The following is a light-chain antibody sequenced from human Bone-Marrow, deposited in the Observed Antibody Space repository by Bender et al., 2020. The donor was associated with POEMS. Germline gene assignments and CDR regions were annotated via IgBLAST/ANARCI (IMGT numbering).Light chain of an antibody. Sequence: QSALTQPPSASGSLGQSVTISCTGTSSDVGGNDFVSWFQQHPGKAPKLLIFEVTKRPAGVPGRFSGSRSGSAASLTVSGLQAEDEADYCCSSFAGSKNLMFGGGTRLTVI. CDR3: SSFAGSKNLM. CDR1: SSDVGGNDF. J-gene: IGLJ3*02. V-gene: IGLV2-8*01. CDR2: EVT.